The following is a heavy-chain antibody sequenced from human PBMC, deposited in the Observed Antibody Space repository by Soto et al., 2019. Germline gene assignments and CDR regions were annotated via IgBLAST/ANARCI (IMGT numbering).Heavy chain of an antibody. Sequence: QVQLVQSGAEVQKPGSSVKVSCKASGGTFSSYSINWVRQAPGQGLEWMGEIIPIFGTANYAQKFQGRVTITADESTSTAYTELSSLRSEDTAVYYCARDGGRHSGGIDYWGQGTLVTVSS. CDR2: IIPIFGTA. D-gene: IGHD1-26*01. J-gene: IGHJ4*02. V-gene: IGHV1-69*01. CDR1: GGTFSSYS. CDR3: ARDGGRHSGGIDY.